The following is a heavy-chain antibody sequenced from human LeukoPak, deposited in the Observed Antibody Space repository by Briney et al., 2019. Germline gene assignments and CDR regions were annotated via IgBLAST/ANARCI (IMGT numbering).Heavy chain of an antibody. Sequence: GGSLRLSCAASGFTFSTYAMSWVRQAPGKGLEWVSSISGSGGSIYYADSVKGRFTISRDSSKNTLYLQMNSLRAEDTAVYYCAKSGVPAAMSWFDPRGQGTLVTVSS. V-gene: IGHV3-23*01. J-gene: IGHJ5*02. CDR2: ISGSGGSI. CDR3: AKSGVPAAMSWFDP. CDR1: GFTFSTYA. D-gene: IGHD2-2*01.